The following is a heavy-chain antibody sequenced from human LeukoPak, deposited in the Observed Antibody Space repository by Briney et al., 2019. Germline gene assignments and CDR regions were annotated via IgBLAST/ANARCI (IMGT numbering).Heavy chain of an antibody. Sequence: GGSLRLSCAASGFTFSSYAMHWVRQAPGKGLEWVAVISDDGSNKYYADSVKGRFTISRDNAKNSLYLQMNSLRAEDTAVYYCARDHYDTPTGYWGQGTLVTVSS. D-gene: IGHD3-22*01. CDR1: GFTFSSYA. J-gene: IGHJ4*02. V-gene: IGHV3-30*04. CDR3: ARDHYDTPTGY. CDR2: ISDDGSNK.